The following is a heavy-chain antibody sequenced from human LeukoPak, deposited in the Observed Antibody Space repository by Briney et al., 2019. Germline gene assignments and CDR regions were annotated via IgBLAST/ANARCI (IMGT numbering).Heavy chain of an antibody. D-gene: IGHD5-18*01. J-gene: IGHJ5*02. CDR1: GYTFTGYY. CDR2: INPSGFST. V-gene: IGHV1-46*01. Sequence: ASVKVSCKASGYTFTGYYMHWVRQAPGQGLEWMGIINPSGFSTTYALKCQGRVTMTRDTSTSTVYMELSSLRSEDPAVYYCARDERDGGDTAMLGANNWFDPWGQGTLVTVSS. CDR3: ARDERDGGDTAMLGANNWFDP.